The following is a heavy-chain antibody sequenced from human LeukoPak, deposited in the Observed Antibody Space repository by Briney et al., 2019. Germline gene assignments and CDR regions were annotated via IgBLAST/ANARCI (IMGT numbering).Heavy chain of an antibody. CDR3: ARGGVVTRYFDY. D-gene: IGHD3-3*01. CDR2: IYSGANT. CDR1: GFTVSSND. J-gene: IGHJ4*02. V-gene: IGHV3-53*01. Sequence: GGSLRLSCAVSGFTVSSNDMSWGRQAPGKGLECVSVIYSGANTYYADSVKGRFIISRDTSKNTLYLQMNCLRAEDTAVYYCARGGVVTRYFDYWGQGALVTVSS.